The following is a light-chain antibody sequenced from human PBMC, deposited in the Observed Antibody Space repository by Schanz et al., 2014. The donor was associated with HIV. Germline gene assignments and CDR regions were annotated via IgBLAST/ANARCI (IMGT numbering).Light chain of an antibody. CDR2: QAS. Sequence: DIQMSQSHTTVSASVGAGVTITCRASQYISRWLAWYQQKPGQAPHLLIYQASTLQTGVSSRFSGSGSGTEFTLTISGLLPDDFATYFCQQFHTYPYTFGQGTKLEIK. CDR1: QYISRW. CDR3: QQFHTYPYT. V-gene: IGKV1-5*03. J-gene: IGKJ2*01.